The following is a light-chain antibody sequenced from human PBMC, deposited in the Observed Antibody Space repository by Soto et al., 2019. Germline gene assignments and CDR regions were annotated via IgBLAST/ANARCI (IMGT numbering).Light chain of an antibody. Sequence: IHMTQSPSTLSGSVGDRVTITCRASQTISSWLAWYQQKPGKAPKLLIYAASSLQSGVPSRFSGSGSGTDFTLTISCLQSEDFATYYCQQYYSYPRTFGQGTKVDIK. CDR1: QTISSW. CDR2: AAS. V-gene: IGKV1-5*01. J-gene: IGKJ1*01. CDR3: QQYYSYPRT.